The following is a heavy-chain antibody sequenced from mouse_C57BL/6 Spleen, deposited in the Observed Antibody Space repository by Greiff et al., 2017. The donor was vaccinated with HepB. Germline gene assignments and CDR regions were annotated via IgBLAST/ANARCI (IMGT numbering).Heavy chain of an antibody. V-gene: IGHV1-64*01. J-gene: IGHJ1*03. Sequence: QVQLQQPGAELVKPGASVKLSCKASGYTFTSYWMHWVKQRPGQGLEWIGMIHPNSGSTNYNEKFKSKATLTVDKSSSTAYMQLSSLTSEDSAVYYCAREENYGNYWYFDVWGTGTTVTVSS. CDR2: IHPNSGST. CDR3: AREENYGNYWYFDV. CDR1: GYTFTSYW. D-gene: IGHD2-1*01.